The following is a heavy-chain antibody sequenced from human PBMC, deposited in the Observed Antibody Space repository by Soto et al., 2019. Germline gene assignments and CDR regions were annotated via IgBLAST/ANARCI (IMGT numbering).Heavy chain of an antibody. D-gene: IGHD3-9*01. CDR3: ARASADFDILTGYYGARYYYYYYGMDV. CDR2: INHSGST. J-gene: IGHJ6*02. Sequence: KPSEALSLICAVYGGSFSGYYWSWIRQPPGKGLEWIGEINHSGSTNYNPSLKSRVTISVDTSKNQFSLKLSSVTAADTAVYYCARASADFDILTGYYGARYYYYYYGMDVWGQGTTVTVSS. CDR1: GGSFSGYY. V-gene: IGHV4-34*01.